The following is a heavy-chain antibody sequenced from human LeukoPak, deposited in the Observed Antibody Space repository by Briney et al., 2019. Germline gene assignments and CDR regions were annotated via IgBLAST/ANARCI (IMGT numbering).Heavy chain of an antibody. D-gene: IGHD3-22*01. CDR3: ATRPGGVVR. Sequence: SETLSLTCAVSGYSISSSYYWGWVRQPPGKGLEWIGEINHSGSTNYNPSLKSRVTISVDTFKNQFSLKLSSVTAADTAVYYCATRPGGVVRWGQGTLVTVSS. V-gene: IGHV4-38-2*01. CDR1: GYSISSSYY. J-gene: IGHJ4*02. CDR2: INHSGST.